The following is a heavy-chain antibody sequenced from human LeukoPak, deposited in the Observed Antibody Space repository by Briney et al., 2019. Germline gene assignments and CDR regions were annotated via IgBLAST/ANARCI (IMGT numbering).Heavy chain of an antibody. V-gene: IGHV3-30*03. CDR3: ARDHGDDFWSGYRDPSNWFDP. CDR2: IADDGRDK. D-gene: IGHD3-3*01. CDR1: GFTFSTYG. J-gene: IGHJ5*02. Sequence: GGSLRLSCAASGFTFSTYGMHWVRQAPGKGLEWVAVIADDGRDKHHADSVKGRFTISRDNSKNTLLLQMNSLRAEDTGVYYCARDHGDDFWSGYRDPSNWFDPWGQGTLVTVSS.